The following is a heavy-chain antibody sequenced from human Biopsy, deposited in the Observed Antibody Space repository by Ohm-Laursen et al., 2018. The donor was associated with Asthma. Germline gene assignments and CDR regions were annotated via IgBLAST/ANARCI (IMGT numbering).Heavy chain of an antibody. D-gene: IGHD3-22*01. J-gene: IGHJ4*02. CDR1: GGTFSRYA. Sequence: SVKVSCKASGGTFSRYAISWVRQAPGQGLEWMGGIIPIFGTSNYAQKFQGRVTFTADESTSSAYMELSSLRAEDTAVYYCARGDSSNWSHYYFDYWGQGALVTVSS. V-gene: IGHV1-69*13. CDR3: ARGDSSNWSHYYFDY. CDR2: IIPIFGTS.